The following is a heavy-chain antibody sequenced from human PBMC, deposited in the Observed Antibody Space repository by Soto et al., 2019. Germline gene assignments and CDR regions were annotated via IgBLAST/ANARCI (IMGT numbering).Heavy chain of an antibody. J-gene: IGHJ3*02. CDR1: GYTFTSYY. V-gene: IGHV1-46*01. D-gene: IGHD6-6*01. CDR3: ARETGIGSSSPGAFDI. Sequence: ASVKVSCKASGYTFTSYYMHWVRQAPGQGLEWMGIINPSGGSTSYAQKFQGRVTMTRDTSTSTVYMELSSLRSEDTAVYYCARETGIGSSSPGAFDIWGQGTMVNVSS. CDR2: INPSGGST.